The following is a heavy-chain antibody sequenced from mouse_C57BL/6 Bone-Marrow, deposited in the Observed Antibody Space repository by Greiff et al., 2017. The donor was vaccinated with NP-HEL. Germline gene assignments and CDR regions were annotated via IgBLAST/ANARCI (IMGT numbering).Heavy chain of an antibody. Sequence: VQLQQSGAELVRPGASVTLSCKASGYTFTDYEMHWVKQTPVHGLEWIGAIDPETGGTAYNQKFKGKDILTADKSSSTAYMELRSLTSEDSAVYYGTITTLMDYWGQGTSVTVSS. CDR2: IDPETGGT. D-gene: IGHD1-1*01. J-gene: IGHJ4*01. CDR3: TITTLMDY. V-gene: IGHV1-15*01. CDR1: GYTFTDYE.